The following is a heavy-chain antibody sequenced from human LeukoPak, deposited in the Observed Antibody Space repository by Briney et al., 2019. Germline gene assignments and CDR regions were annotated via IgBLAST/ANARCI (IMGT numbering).Heavy chain of an antibody. CDR1: GGSFSVYY. J-gene: IGHJ4*02. CDR2: INHSGYT. V-gene: IGHV4-34*01. CDR3: ARMTTGHDY. D-gene: IGHD4-17*01. Sequence: SETLSLTCAVYGGSFSVYYWSWVRQTPGKGLEWIGEINHSGYTNDSPSLKSRVTLSIDTSRKQFSLNLRSVTVADTGIYYCARMTTGHDYWGQGTLVTVSS.